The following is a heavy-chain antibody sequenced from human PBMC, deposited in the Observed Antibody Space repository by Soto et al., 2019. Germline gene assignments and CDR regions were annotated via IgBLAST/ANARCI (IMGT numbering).Heavy chain of an antibody. J-gene: IGHJ6*02. CDR1: GGSVSSGSYY. D-gene: IGHD3-10*01. V-gene: IGHV4-61*01. CDR2: IYYSGST. CDR3: ARGQVRSYYGMDV. Sequence: PSETLSLTCTVSGGSVSSGSYYWSWIRQPPGKGPEWIGYIYYSGSTNYNPSLKSRVTISVDTSKNQFSLKLSSVTAADTAVYYCARGQVRSYYGMDVWGQGTTVTVSS.